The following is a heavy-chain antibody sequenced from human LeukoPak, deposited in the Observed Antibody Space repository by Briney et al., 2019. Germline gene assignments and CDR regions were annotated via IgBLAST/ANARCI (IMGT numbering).Heavy chain of an antibody. Sequence: PSETLSLTCTVSGGSISSYYWSWIRQPPGKGLEWIGYIYYSGNTNYNPPLKSRVTISVDTSKNQFSLKLSSVTAADTAIYYCARGYSYGSYYFDSWGQGTLVTVSS. J-gene: IGHJ4*02. CDR2: IYYSGNT. CDR1: GGSISSYY. V-gene: IGHV4-59*01. CDR3: ARGYSYGSYYFDS. D-gene: IGHD5-18*01.